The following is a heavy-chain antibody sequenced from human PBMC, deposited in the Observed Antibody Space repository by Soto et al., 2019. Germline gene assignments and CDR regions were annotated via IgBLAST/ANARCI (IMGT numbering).Heavy chain of an antibody. CDR3: PTGARPLEH. V-gene: IGHV4-34*01. Sequence: LSLTCAVYGGSFSGYYWSWIRQPPGKGLEWIEEINHSGSTNYNPSLKSRVTISVDTSKNQFSLKLSSVTAADTDVYYCPTGARPLEHWGQAILVTVSS. CDR1: GGSFSGYY. CDR2: INHSGST. J-gene: IGHJ4*02. D-gene: IGHD6-6*01.